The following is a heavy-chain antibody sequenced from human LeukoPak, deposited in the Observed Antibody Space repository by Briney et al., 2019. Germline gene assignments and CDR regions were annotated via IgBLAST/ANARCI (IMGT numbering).Heavy chain of an antibody. J-gene: IGHJ4*02. Sequence: ASVKVSCKASGYTFTSYGISWVRPAPGQGLEGMGWISAYNGNTNYAQKLQGRVTMTTDTSTSTAYMELRSLRSDDTAVYYCARGFYGGSDYYFDYWGQGTLVTVSS. V-gene: IGHV1-18*01. CDR2: ISAYNGNT. CDR3: ARGFYGGSDYYFDY. D-gene: IGHD4-23*01. CDR1: GYTFTSYG.